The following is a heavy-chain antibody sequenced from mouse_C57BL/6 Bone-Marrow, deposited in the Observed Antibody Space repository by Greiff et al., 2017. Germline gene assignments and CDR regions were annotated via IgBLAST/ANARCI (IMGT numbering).Heavy chain of an antibody. J-gene: IGHJ2*01. CDR2: IYPGSGST. CDR1: GYTFTSYW. Sequence: QVQLQQPGAELVKPGASVKMSCKASGYTFTSYWITWVKQRPGQGLAWIGDIYPGSGSTNYNEKFKSKATLTVDTSSSTAYMQLSSLTSEDSAVYYCARSEDYYGSSYYWGQGTTLTVSS. D-gene: IGHD1-1*01. V-gene: IGHV1-55*01. CDR3: ARSEDYYGSSYY.